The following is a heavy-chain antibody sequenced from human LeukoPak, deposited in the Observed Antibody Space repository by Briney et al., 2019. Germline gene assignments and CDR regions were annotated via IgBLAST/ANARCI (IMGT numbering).Heavy chain of an antibody. J-gene: IGHJ4*02. D-gene: IGHD2-2*02. Sequence: PGGSLRLSCATSGFTFSFYGMHWVRQAPGKGLEWVAFIQYDGSYKFYADSVQGRFIISRDNSKNTLFLQMNSLRAEDTAVYYCAKTSDQLLYSKFDFWGQGTLVTVSS. CDR3: AKTSDQLLYSKFDF. V-gene: IGHV3-30*02. CDR2: IQYDGSYK. CDR1: GFTFSFYG.